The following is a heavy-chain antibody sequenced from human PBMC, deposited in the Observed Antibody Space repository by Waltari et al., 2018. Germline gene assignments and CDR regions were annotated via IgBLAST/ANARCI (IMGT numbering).Heavy chain of an antibody. V-gene: IGHV3-7*01. CDR3: ASKPSGYRYFDY. CDR1: GFTFSRYW. Sequence: EVQLVESGGGLVQTGGSLGLSCVASGFTFSRYWMTWVSQAPGKGLERVANIKLDGSEKYYVDSVKGRFTISRDNAKNSLYLQMNSLRAEDTAIYYCASKPSGYRYFDYWGQGTLVTVSS. CDR2: IKLDGSEK. D-gene: IGHD5-12*01. J-gene: IGHJ4*02.